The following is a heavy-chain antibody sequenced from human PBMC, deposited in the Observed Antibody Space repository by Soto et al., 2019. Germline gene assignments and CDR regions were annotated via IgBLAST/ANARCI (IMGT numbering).Heavy chain of an antibody. CDR1: GYSFTSYS. J-gene: IGHJ6*02. V-gene: IGHV5-10-1*01. CDR2: IDPSDSYT. D-gene: IGHD6-13*01. CDR3: ERVCIATRDTHPYLDD. Sequence: GESLKISCKGSGYSFTSYSISWVRQMPGKGLQWMGRIDPSDSYTNYSPSFQGHVTISADKSISTAYLQWSSLKASDTAMYYCERVCIATRDTHPYLDDRGQGTSGT.